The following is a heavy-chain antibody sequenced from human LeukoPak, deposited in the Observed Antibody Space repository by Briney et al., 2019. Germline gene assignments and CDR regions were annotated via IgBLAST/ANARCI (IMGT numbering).Heavy chain of an antibody. J-gene: IGHJ4*02. CDR2: ITSSSSYI. CDR3: ARVLEYYGSGSYYTPDY. V-gene: IGHV3-21*01. Sequence: GGSLRLSCAGSGFTFSSYSMNWVRQAPGKGLEWVSSITSSSSYIYYADSVKGRFTISRDNAKNSLYLQMNSLRAEDTAVYYCARVLEYYGSGSYYTPDYWGQGTLVTVSS. CDR1: GFTFSSYS. D-gene: IGHD3-10*01.